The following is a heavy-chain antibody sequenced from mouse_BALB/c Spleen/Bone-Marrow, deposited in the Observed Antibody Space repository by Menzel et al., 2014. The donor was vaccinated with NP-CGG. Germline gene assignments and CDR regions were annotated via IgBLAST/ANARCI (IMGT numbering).Heavy chain of an antibody. Sequence: VQLQQSGPGLVAPSQSLSITCTVSGFSLTSYGLHWVRQPPGKGLEWLGVIWAGGSTNYNSALMSRLSISKDNSKSXVFLKMNSLQTDDTAMYYCARAAYRYDVTWFAYWGQGTLVTVSA. D-gene: IGHD2-14*01. CDR3: ARAAYRYDVTWFAY. CDR2: IWAGGST. CDR1: GFSLTSYG. V-gene: IGHV2-9*02. J-gene: IGHJ3*01.